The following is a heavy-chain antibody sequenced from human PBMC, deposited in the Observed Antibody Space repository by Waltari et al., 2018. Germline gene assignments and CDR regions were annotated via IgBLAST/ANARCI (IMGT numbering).Heavy chain of an antibody. D-gene: IGHD2-2*01. V-gene: IGHV1-3*01. J-gene: IGHJ1*01. CDR1: GYTFNDYV. CDR2: INAGTGKT. CDR3: ARTTHEIEDYAQY. Sequence: QVQLVQSGAEVKKPGASVKVSCKASGYTFNDYVLHWVRQAPGQSLEWMGWINAGTGKTIYSQKFQVRVIITRDTSASTAYVELSSLASEDTAVYYCARTTHEIEDYAQYWGQGTLVTVSS.